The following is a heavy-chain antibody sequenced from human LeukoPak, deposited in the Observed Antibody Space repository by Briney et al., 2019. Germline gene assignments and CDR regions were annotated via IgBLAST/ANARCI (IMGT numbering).Heavy chain of an antibody. CDR2: ISSGGSTI. CDR3: VRSFSRGGD. CDR1: GFTFSSSY. D-gene: IGHD2-2*01. J-gene: IGHJ4*02. Sequence: GGSLRLSCAVSGFTFSSSYMHWVRQVPGKGLVWVSGISSGGSTINYADSVKGRFTISRDNAKNTLYLQMNSLRAEDTAVYYCVRSFSRGGDWGQGTLVTVSS. V-gene: IGHV3-74*01.